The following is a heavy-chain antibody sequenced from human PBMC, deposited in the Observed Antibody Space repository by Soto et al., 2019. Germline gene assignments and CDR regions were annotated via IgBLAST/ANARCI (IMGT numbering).Heavy chain of an antibody. V-gene: IGHV3-30*18. J-gene: IGHJ4*02. CDR1: GFTFSDYA. Sequence: VQLVESGGGVVQPGRSLRLSCVASGFTFSDYAMHWVRQAPGKGLEWVAVVSHDGRNTHYADSVKGRFTISRDSSKNTVSLEMTSLRAEDTAVYYGAKGGRPWLVTSDFTYWGQGALVTVSS. CDR2: VSHDGRNT. D-gene: IGHD6-19*01. CDR3: AKGGRPWLVTSDFTY.